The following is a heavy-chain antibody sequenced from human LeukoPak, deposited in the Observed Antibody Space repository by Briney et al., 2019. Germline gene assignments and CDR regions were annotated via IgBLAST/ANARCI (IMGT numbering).Heavy chain of an antibody. V-gene: IGHV3-30*02. D-gene: IGHD3-3*01. J-gene: IGHJ3*02. CDR2: IRYDGSNK. CDR1: GFTFSSYG. CDR3: ARDTDDFQGLDI. Sequence: PGGSLRLSCAASGFTFSSYGMHWVRQAPGKGLEWVAFIRYDGSNKYYADSVKGRFTISRDNAKNSLYLQMNSLRVEDTAVYYCARDTDDFQGLDIWGQGTVVTASS.